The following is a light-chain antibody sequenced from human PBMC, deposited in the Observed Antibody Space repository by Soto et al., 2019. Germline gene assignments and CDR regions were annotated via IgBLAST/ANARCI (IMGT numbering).Light chain of an antibody. Sequence: QAVVTQPPSVSGAPGQRVPISCTGSSSNIGAGYDVHWYQQLPGTAPKLLIYGTSNRPSGVPDRFSGSKSGTSASLAITGLQAEDEADYYCQSSDSCLSAFYVFGTGTKLTVL. J-gene: IGLJ1*01. CDR3: QSSDSCLSAFYV. V-gene: IGLV1-40*01. CDR1: SSNIGAGYD. CDR2: GTS.